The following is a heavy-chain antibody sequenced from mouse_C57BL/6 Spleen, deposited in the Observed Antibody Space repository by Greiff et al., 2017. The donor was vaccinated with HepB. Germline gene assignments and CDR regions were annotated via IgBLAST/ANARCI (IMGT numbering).Heavy chain of an antibody. CDR1: GYSFTGYF. Sequence: VQLQQSGPELVKPGDSVKISCKASGYSFTGYFMNWVMQSHGKSLEWIGRINPYNGDTFYNQKFKGKATLTVDKSSSTAHMELRSLTSEDSAVYYCARRGGTGRWYFDVWGTGTTVTVSS. CDR2: INPYNGDT. D-gene: IGHD4-1*01. CDR3: ARRGGTGRWYFDV. V-gene: IGHV1-20*01. J-gene: IGHJ1*03.